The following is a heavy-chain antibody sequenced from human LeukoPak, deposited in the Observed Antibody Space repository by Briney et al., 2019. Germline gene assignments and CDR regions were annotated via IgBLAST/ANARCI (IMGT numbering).Heavy chain of an antibody. CDR3: ARFVINSSGYYDYFDC. J-gene: IGHJ4*02. CDR2: IYSGGSA. CDR1: GFTVSSNY. V-gene: IGHV3-66*01. Sequence: GGSLRLSCAASGFTVSSNYMSWVRQAPGKGLEWVSVIYSGGSAYYADSVKGRFTISRDNSKNTLYLHMNSLRAEDTAVYYCARFVINSSGYYDYFDCWGQGTLVTVSS. D-gene: IGHD3-22*01.